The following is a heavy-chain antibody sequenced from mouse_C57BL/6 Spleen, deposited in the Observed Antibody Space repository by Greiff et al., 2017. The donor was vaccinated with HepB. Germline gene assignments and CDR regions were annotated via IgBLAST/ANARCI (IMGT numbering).Heavy chain of an antibody. V-gene: IGHV5-6*01. Sequence: EVHLVESGGDLVKPGGSLKLSCAASGFTFSSYGMSWVRQTPDKRLEWVATISSGGSYTYYPDSVKGRFTISRDNAKNTLYLQMSSLKSEDTAMYDCARQIYYDYDAYYAMDYWGQGTSVTVSS. CDR2: ISSGGSYT. J-gene: IGHJ4*01. CDR3: ARQIYYDYDAYYAMDY. CDR1: GFTFSSYG. D-gene: IGHD2-4*01.